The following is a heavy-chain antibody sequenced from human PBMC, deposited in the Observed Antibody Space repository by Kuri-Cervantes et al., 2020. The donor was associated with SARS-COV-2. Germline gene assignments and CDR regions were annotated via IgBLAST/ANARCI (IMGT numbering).Heavy chain of an antibody. J-gene: IGHJ4*02. V-gene: IGHV3-30*03. D-gene: IGHD1-7*01. CDR3: ARNNNWNYTDYFDY. CDR2: ISYDGSNK. CDR1: GFTFSSYG. Sequence: GESPKISCAASGFTFSSYGIHWVRQAPGKGLEWVAVISYDGSNKYYADSVKGRFTISRDNSKNTLYLQMNSLRAEDTAVYYCARNNNWNYTDYFDYWGQGNLVNGAS.